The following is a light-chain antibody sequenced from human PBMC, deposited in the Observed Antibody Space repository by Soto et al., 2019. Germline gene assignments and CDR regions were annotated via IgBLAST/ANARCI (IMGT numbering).Light chain of an antibody. CDR1: QSISIF. Sequence: EIVLTQSPVTLSLSPGERATLSCRASQSISIFLAWYQQKPGQAPRLLIYDASKRVTGIPARFSGSGSGTDFTLSISSLEPEDFAVLYCQQRSNWPLTFGGGIMVEIK. CDR3: QQRSNWPLT. J-gene: IGKJ4*01. CDR2: DAS. V-gene: IGKV3-11*01.